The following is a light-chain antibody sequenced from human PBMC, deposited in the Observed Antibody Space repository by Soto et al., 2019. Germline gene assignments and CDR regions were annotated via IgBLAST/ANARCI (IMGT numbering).Light chain of an antibody. CDR1: QSLYDW. V-gene: IGKV1-5*03. CDR3: QQYNRYPYI. CDR2: KAS. Sequence: DIQMTQSPSTLSASVGDRVTITCRASQSLYDWLAWYQQKPGKAPQVLIYKASTLKSGVPSRFSGSGSGTEFTLTISSLQPDDFATYYCQQYNRYPYIFGQGTKLEIK. J-gene: IGKJ2*01.